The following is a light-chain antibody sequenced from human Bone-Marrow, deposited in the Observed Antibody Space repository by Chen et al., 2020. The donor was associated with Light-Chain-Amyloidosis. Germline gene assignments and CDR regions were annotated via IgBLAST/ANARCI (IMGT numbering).Light chain of an antibody. J-gene: IGLJ2*01. CDR1: NIGSKS. Sequence: SYVLTQPPSVSVAPGKTARITCGGNNIGSKSVHWYQQKPGQAPVLVIYYDSDRPSGISERFSGSSSGTTATLTISGVQAEDEADYHCQSADSSGTYEVIFGGGTKLTVL. CDR2: YDS. CDR3: QSADSSGTYEVI. V-gene: IGLV3-21*01.